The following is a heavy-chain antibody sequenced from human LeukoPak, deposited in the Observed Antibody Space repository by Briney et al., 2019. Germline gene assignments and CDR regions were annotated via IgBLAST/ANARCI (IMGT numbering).Heavy chain of an antibody. CDR1: GFTFRNYW. V-gene: IGHV3-7*05. CDR2: MNQDGSEK. D-gene: IGHD2-15*01. Sequence: GGSLRLSCAASGFTFRNYWMTWVRQAPGKGLEWVANMNQDGSEKNYMDSLKGRFTITRDNAKNSLFLQMDSLRAEDTAVYYCARNALPYAFDIWGQGTMVTVSS. CDR3: ARNALPYAFDI. J-gene: IGHJ3*02.